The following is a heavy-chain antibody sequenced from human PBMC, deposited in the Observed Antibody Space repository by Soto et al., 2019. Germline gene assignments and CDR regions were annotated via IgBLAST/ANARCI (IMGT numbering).Heavy chain of an antibody. V-gene: IGHV3-30*18. Sequence: QVQLVESGGGVVQPGRSLRLSCAASGFTFSSYGMHWVRQAPGKGLEWVAVISYDGSNKYYADSVKGRFTISRDNSKNTLYLQMNSVRAEDTAVYYCAKDLYDSSGYYDNWFDPWGQGTLVTVSS. D-gene: IGHD3-22*01. CDR3: AKDLYDSSGYYDNWFDP. J-gene: IGHJ5*02. CDR1: GFTFSSYG. CDR2: ISYDGSNK.